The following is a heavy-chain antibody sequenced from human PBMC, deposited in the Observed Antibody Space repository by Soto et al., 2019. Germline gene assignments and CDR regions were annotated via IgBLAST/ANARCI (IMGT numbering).Heavy chain of an antibody. CDR1: GFTFSSYA. Sequence: EVQLLESGGGLVQPGGSLRLSCAASGFTFSSYAMSWVRQAPGKVLEWVSAISGSGGSTYYADSVKGRFTISRDNCKNTLYLQMNSLRADDMAVYYCEKEKSKYSGSYWISRWFDIWGQGTMVSVSS. CDR2: ISGSGGST. CDR3: EKEKSKYSGSYWISRWFDI. D-gene: IGHD1-26*01. V-gene: IGHV3-23*01. J-gene: IGHJ3*02.